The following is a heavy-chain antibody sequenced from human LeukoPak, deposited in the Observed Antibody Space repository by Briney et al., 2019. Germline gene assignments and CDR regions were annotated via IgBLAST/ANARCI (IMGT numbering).Heavy chain of an antibody. V-gene: IGHV3-23*01. CDR1: GFTFSCCA. J-gene: IGHJ5*02. D-gene: IGHD3-22*01. Sequence: GSLRLSCAASGFTFSCCAMSWVRLVPGRGLEWVSVIDGSGDTTNYADSVEGRFTISRDNSKNTLHLELNSLRAEDTAVYYCAKMAGMIVPSYYFNAWGQGTLVTVSS. CDR3: AKMAGMIVPSYYFNA. CDR2: IDGSGDTT.